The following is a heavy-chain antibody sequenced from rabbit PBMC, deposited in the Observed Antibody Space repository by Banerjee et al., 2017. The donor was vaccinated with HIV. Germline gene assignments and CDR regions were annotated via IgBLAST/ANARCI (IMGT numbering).Heavy chain of an antibody. CDR2: INTSSGNT. Sequence: QSLEESGGDLVKPEGSLTLTCTASGFSFSNKYVMCWVRQAPGKGLEWIACINTSSGNTVYATWAKGRFTISRTSSTTVALQMTSLTAADTATYFCARGVVGGGGNWGLWGQGTLVTVS. CDR1: GFSFSNKYV. J-gene: IGHJ6*01. CDR3: ARGVVGGGGNWGL. V-gene: IGHV1S40*01. D-gene: IGHD1-1*01.